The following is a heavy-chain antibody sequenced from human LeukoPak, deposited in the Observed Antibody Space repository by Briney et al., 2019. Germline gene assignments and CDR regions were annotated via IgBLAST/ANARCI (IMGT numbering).Heavy chain of an antibody. CDR1: GGSISSYY. CDR3: ARDGYSGNDGL. Sequence: TSETLSLTCAVSGGSISSYYWSWIRQPPGKGLEWIGYIYHSGSTKYNPSLKSRVTISVDTSKNQFSLKMSSVTAADTAVYYCARDGYSGNDGLWGQGTLVTVSS. J-gene: IGHJ4*02. D-gene: IGHD5-12*01. CDR2: IYHSGST. V-gene: IGHV4-59*01.